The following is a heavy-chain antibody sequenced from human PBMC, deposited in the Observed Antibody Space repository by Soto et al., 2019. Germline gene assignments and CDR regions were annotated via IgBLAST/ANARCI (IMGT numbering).Heavy chain of an antibody. CDR2: INPNSGGT. CDR3: ARRYCSGGSCDAFDI. J-gene: IGHJ3*02. Sequence: ASVKVSCKASGYTFNGYYMHWVRQAPGQGLEWMGWINPNSGGTNYAQKFQGWVTMTRDTSISTAYMELSRLRSDDTAVYYCARRYCSGGSCDAFDIWGQGTMVTVSS. CDR1: GYTFNGYY. D-gene: IGHD2-15*01. V-gene: IGHV1-2*04.